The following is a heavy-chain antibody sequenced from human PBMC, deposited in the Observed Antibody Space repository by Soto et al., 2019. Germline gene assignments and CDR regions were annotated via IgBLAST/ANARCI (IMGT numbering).Heavy chain of an antibody. Sequence: QVQLVESGGGVVQPGRSLRLSCAASGFIFSSYGMHWVRQAPGKGLEWVAVISYDGNNKYYADSVKGRFTISRDNSKNTLYLQMNSLRAEDTAVYYCAKGGITMVRGVIGFDYWGQGTLVTVSS. CDR3: AKGGITMVRGVIGFDY. V-gene: IGHV3-30*18. CDR1: GFIFSSYG. J-gene: IGHJ4*02. D-gene: IGHD3-10*01. CDR2: ISYDGNNK.